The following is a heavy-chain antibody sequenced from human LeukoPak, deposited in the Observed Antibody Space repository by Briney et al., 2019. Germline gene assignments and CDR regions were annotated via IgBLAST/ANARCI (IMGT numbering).Heavy chain of an antibody. V-gene: IGHV1-69*01. D-gene: IGHD6-19*01. J-gene: IGHJ3*02. CDR3: ASRGWAVAGNDAFDI. CDR1: GGTFSSYA. CDR2: IIPIFGTA. Sequence: ASVKVSCKASGGTFSSYAISWVRQAPGQGLEWMGGIIPIFGTANYAQKFQGRVTITADESTSTAYMELSSLRSEDTAVYYCASRGWAVAGNDAFDIWGQGTMVTVSS.